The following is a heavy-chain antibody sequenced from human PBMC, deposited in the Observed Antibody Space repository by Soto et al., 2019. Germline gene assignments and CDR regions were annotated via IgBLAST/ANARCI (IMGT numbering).Heavy chain of an antibody. V-gene: IGHV3-53*01. Sequence: GSLRLSCAASGFTVSSNYMSWVRQAPGKGLEWVSVIYSGGSTYYADSVKGRFTISRDNSKNTLYLQMNSLRAEDTAVYYCASHALNSRGYYGPHYYYGMDVWGQGTTVTVSS. D-gene: IGHD3-22*01. CDR3: ASHALNSRGYYGPHYYYGMDV. J-gene: IGHJ6*02. CDR1: GFTVSSNY. CDR2: IYSGGST.